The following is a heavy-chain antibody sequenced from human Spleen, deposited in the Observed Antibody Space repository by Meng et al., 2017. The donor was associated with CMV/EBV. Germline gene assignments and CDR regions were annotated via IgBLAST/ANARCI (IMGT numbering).Heavy chain of an antibody. CDR1: GGAFNRHP. CDR3: ARYMVGSNALGS. V-gene: IGHV1-69*05. CDR2: IVPVFNTP. J-gene: IGHJ4*02. Sequence: SGGAFNRHPMTWVRQAPVPGLEWMGGIVPVFNTPKYSPKFQGRLPITTAVTDESTSTGTMELSSLTSQDTAVYYCARYMVGSNALGSWGQGTLVTVSS. D-gene: IGHD1-26*01.